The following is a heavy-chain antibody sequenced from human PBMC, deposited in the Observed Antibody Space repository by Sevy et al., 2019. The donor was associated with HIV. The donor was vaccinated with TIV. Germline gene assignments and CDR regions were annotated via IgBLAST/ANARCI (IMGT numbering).Heavy chain of an antibody. D-gene: IGHD2-8*01. Sequence: GGSLRLSCAASGFTFSRHGMHWVRQAPGKGLEWVAFIRYDGSTKYYTDSVKGRFTISRDNAKNSLNLQMNSLRAEDTAVYYCTRNGGAFDNGFDPWGQGTLVTVSS. V-gene: IGHV3-30*02. CDR1: GFTFSRHG. J-gene: IGHJ5*02. CDR2: IRYDGSTK. CDR3: TRNGGAFDNGFDP.